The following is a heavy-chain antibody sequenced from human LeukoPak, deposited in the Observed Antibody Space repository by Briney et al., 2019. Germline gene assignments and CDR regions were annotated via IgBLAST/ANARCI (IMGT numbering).Heavy chain of an antibody. CDR3: ARGLSGYDSSGYYGGWYYFDY. D-gene: IGHD3-22*01. Sequence: SETLSLTCAVSGVSISSGGYSWSWIRQPPGKGLEWIGYIYHSGSTYYNPSLKSRVTISVDRSKNQFSLKLSSVTAADTAVYYCARGLSGYDSSGYYGGWYYFDYWGQGTLVTVSS. CDR1: GVSISSGGYS. CDR2: IYHSGST. J-gene: IGHJ4*02. V-gene: IGHV4-30-2*01.